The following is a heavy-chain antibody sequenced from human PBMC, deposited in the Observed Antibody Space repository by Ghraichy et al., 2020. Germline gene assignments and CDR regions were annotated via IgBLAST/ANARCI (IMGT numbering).Heavy chain of an antibody. CDR3: AGNKWESTD. CDR2: INTDGSST. Sequence: GSLRLSCAASGFTFTTYWMHWVRQAPGKGLVWVSRINTDGSSTSYADSVKGRFTISRDNAKNTLYLQMNSLRAEGTGVYYCAGNKWESTDWGQGTLVTVSS. CDR1: GFTFTTYW. J-gene: IGHJ4*02. V-gene: IGHV3-74*01. D-gene: IGHD1-26*01.